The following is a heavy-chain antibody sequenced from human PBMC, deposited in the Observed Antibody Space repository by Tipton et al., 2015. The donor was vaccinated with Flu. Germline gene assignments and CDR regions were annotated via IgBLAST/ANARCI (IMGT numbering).Heavy chain of an antibody. CDR3: ARDRASGSYLYYYYGMDV. D-gene: IGHD3-10*01. J-gene: IGHJ6*02. Sequence: TLSLTFTVSGGSISSSSYYWGWIRQPPGKGLEWIGSIYYSGSTYYNPSLKSRVTISVDTSKNQFSLKLSSVTAADTAVYYCARDRASGSYLYYYYGMDVWGQGTTVTVSS. CDR1: GGSISSSSYY. V-gene: IGHV4-39*07. CDR2: IYYSGST.